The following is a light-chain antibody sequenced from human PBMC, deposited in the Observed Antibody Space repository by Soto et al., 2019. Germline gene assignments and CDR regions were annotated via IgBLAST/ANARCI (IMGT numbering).Light chain of an antibody. J-gene: IGKJ2*01. CDR2: KVS. CDR1: QSLVNSDGNTY. V-gene: IGKV2-30*01. Sequence: DVVMTQSPLSLPVTLGQPASISCRCSQSLVNSDGNTYLNWFQQRPGQSPRRLIYKVSNRDSGXAXXYSGSGSGDDFTLKNSRVEDGDVGVYYCMQGTYWPTFGQGTKLEIK. CDR3: MQGTYWPT.